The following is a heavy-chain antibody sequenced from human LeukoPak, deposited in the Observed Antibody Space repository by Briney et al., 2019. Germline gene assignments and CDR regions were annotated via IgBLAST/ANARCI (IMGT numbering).Heavy chain of an antibody. V-gene: IGHV3-30*03. CDR1: GFTFSSYG. D-gene: IGHD3-10*01. J-gene: IGHJ4*02. CDR3: ARTEWFLAFDY. Sequence: GGSLRLSCAASGFTFSSYGMHWVRQAPGKGLEWVAVISYDGSNKYYADSVKGRFTISRDNSKNTLYLQMHSLRAEDTAVYYCARTEWFLAFDYWGQGTLVTVSS. CDR2: ISYDGSNK.